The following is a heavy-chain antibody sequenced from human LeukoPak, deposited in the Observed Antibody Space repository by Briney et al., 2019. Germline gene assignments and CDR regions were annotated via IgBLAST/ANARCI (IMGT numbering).Heavy chain of an antibody. CDR1: GYTFTSYD. CDR3: AIIVGATRDAFDI. CDR2: MNPNSGNT. Sequence: GASVKVSCKASGYTFTSYDINWVRQATGQGLEWMGWMNPNSGNTGYAQKFQGRVTITRNTSISTAYMELSSLRSEDTAVYYCAIIVGATRDAFDIWGQGTMVTVSS. D-gene: IGHD1-26*01. J-gene: IGHJ3*02. V-gene: IGHV1-8*03.